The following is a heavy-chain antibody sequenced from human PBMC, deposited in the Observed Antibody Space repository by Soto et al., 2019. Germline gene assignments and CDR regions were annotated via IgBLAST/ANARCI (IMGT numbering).Heavy chain of an antibody. CDR2: IIPIFGTA. D-gene: IGHD5-12*01. CDR3: AREGVATIAGPFDY. J-gene: IGHJ4*02. V-gene: IGHV1-69*06. CDR1: GGTFISYA. Sequence: PSVKVSFKASGGTFISYAISWVLQAPGQGLEWMGGIIPIFGTANYAQKFQGRVTITADKSTSTAYMELSSLRSEDTAVYYCAREGVATIAGPFDYWGQGTLVTVSS.